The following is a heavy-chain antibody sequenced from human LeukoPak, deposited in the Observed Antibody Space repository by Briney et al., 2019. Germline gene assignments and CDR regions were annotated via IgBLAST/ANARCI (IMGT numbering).Heavy chain of an antibody. CDR1: GYSISSGYY. CDR2: IYHSGST. Sequence: SETLSLTCTVSGYSISSGYYWGWIRQPPGKGLEWTGSIYHSGSTYYNPSLKSRVTISVDTSKNQFSLKLSSVTAADTAVYYCARVVGAYQYYYDSSGYYYFDYWGQGTLVTVSS. CDR3: ARVVGAYQYYYDSSGYYYFDY. D-gene: IGHD3-22*01. J-gene: IGHJ4*02. V-gene: IGHV4-38-2*02.